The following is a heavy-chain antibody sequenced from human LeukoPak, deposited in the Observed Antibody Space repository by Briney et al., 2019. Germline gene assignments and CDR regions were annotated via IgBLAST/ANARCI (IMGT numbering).Heavy chain of an antibody. J-gene: IGHJ4*02. D-gene: IGHD5-18*01. CDR2: ISWNSGSI. V-gene: IGHV3-9*01. CDR1: GFTFDDYA. Sequence: PGGPLRLSCAASGFTFDDYAMHWVRQAPGKGLEWVSGISWNSGSIGYADSVKGRFTISRDNAKNSLYLQMNSLRAEDTALYYCAKDIERGYSYGYQDYWGQGTLVTVSS. CDR3: AKDIERGYSYGYQDY.